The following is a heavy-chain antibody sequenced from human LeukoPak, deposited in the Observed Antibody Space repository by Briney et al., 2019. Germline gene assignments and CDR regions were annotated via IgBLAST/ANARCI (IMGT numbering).Heavy chain of an antibody. CDR1: GYIVSGDF. J-gene: IGHJ4*02. D-gene: IGHD1-26*01. CDR2: IYSDGST. V-gene: IGHV3-53*01. CDR3: ARERGRGRDSPWFDY. Sequence: GGSLRLSCAASGYIVSGDFMSWVRQAPGKGLEWVSVIYSDGSTYYADSVKGRFTISRDNSKNTLDLQMTGLRAEDTAVYYCARERGRGRDSPWFDYWGQGTLVTVSS.